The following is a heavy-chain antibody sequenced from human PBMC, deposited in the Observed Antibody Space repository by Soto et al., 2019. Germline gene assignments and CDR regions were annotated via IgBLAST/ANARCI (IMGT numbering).Heavy chain of an antibody. CDR1: GGSFSGYY. Sequence: SDTLSLTCAVYGGSFSGYYWSWIRQPPGKGLEWIGEINHSGSTNYNPSLKSRVTISVDTSKNQFSLKLSSVTAADTAVYYCASTIYPSYYSTDVWGKGTTVTVSS. CDR2: INHSGST. J-gene: IGHJ6*03. V-gene: IGHV4-34*01. D-gene: IGHD3-3*01. CDR3: ASTIYPSYYSTDV.